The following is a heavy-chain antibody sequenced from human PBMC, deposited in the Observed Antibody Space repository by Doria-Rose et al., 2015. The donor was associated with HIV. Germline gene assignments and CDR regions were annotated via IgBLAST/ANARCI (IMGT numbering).Heavy chain of an antibody. CDR1: GVSLSSPGMG. V-gene: IGHV2-26*01. CDR3: ARIKSSRWYHKYYFDF. CDR2: IISDDER. J-gene: IGHJ4*02. Sequence: ESGPVLVKPTGTLTLTCTVSGVSLSSPGMGVSWIRQPPGKALEWLAEIISDDERSYKTSLKSRLTISRGTSKSQVVLTMTDMDPVDTATYYCARIKSSRWYHKYYFDFWGQGTLVIVSA. D-gene: IGHD6-13*01.